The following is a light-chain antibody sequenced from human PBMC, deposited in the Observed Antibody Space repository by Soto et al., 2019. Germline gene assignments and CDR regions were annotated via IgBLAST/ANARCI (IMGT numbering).Light chain of an antibody. CDR2: GVS. CDR1: QSVSSNY. Sequence: EIVLTQSPDTLSLSPGERATLSCRASQSVSSNYLAWYQQKSGQAPRLLIYGVSSRATGIPDRFSGSGSVTDFTLTISRLEPEDFAVYYCQQYGGSPRTFGQGTKVEIK. CDR3: QQYGGSPRT. V-gene: IGKV3-20*01. J-gene: IGKJ1*01.